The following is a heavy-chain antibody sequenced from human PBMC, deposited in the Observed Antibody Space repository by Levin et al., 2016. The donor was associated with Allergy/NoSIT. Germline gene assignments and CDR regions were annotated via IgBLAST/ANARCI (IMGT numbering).Heavy chain of an antibody. J-gene: IGHJ4*02. CDR3: ARGEQQLVDY. CDR2: IYYSGST. D-gene: IGHD6-13*01. V-gene: IGHV4-59*13. Sequence: PGKGLEWIGYIYYSGSTNYNPSLKSRVTISVDTSKNQFSLKLSSVTAADTAVYYCARGEQQLVDYWGQGTLVTVSS.